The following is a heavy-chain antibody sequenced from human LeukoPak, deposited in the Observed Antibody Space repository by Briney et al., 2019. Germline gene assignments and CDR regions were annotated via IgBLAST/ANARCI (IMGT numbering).Heavy chain of an antibody. V-gene: IGHV3-30*02. CDR1: GFTFSNYC. CDR2: IRYDGDIK. D-gene: IGHD1-26*01. CDR3: AKGGYGGSYHPNHIWFDA. Sequence: GGSLRLSCAASGFTFSNYCSHWVRRAPGKGLEWVAFIRYDGDIKYYADSVKGRFTISRDNSKSTLYLQLNSLGPDDTALYYCAKGGYGGSYHPNHIWFDAWGQGTLVTVSS. J-gene: IGHJ5*02.